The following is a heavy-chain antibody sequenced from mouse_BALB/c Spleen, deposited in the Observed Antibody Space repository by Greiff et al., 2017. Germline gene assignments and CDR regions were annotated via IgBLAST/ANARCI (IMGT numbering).Heavy chain of an antibody. J-gene: IGHJ3*01. CDR2: IYPGSGST. V-gene: IGHV1S22*01. Sequence: LQQPGSELVRPGASVKLSCKASGYTFTSYWMHWVKQRPGQGLEWIGNIYPGSGSTNYDEKFKSKATLTVDTSSSTAYMQLSSLTSEDSAVYYCARDYGSSYSWFAYWGQGTLVTVSA. D-gene: IGHD1-1*01. CDR3: ARDYGSSYSWFAY. CDR1: GYTFTSYW.